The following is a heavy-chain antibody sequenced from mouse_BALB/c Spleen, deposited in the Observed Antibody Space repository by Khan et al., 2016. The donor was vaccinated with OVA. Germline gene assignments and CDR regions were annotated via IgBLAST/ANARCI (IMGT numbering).Heavy chain of an antibody. Sequence: DVQLVESGGDLVKPGGSLKLSCAASGFTFSTYGMSWVRQTPDKRLEWVATINTGGHYTYYIDSVKGRFTISRDNARNTLYLQMSSLKYEDTAMYYCTRLAYYYNSEGFAYWGQGTLVTVSA. CDR1: GFTFSTYG. J-gene: IGHJ3*01. CDR3: TRLAYYYNSEGFAY. V-gene: IGHV5-6*01. CDR2: INTGGHYT. D-gene: IGHD1-1*02.